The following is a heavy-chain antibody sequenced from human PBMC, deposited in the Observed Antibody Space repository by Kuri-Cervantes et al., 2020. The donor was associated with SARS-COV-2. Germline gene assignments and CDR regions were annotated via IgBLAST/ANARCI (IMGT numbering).Heavy chain of an antibody. CDR1: GFTFSNYA. CDR3: ARDGYSYGLGPRGAFDI. Sequence: GESLKISCAASGFTFSNYAMTWVRQAPGKGLDWVSTITGGGGNTYYADSVRGRLTISRDNSKNTLYLQIHSLRAEDTAVYYCARDGYSYGLGPRGAFDIWGQGTMVTVSS. V-gene: IGHV3-23*01. CDR2: ITGGGGNT. D-gene: IGHD5-18*01. J-gene: IGHJ3*02.